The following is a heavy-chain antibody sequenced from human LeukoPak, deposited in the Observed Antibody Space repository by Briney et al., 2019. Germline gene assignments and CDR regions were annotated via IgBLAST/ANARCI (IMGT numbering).Heavy chain of an antibody. CDR3: ARGAAYYYDSSGPNDY. V-gene: IGHV3-21*01. CDR2: ISSSSSYI. Sequence: PGGSLRLSCAASGFTFSSYSMNWVRQAPGKGLEWVSSISSSSSYIYYADSVKGRFTISRDNAKNSLYLQMNSLRAEDTAVYYCARGAAYYYDSSGPNDYWGQGTLVTVSS. D-gene: IGHD3-22*01. CDR1: GFTFSSYS. J-gene: IGHJ4*02.